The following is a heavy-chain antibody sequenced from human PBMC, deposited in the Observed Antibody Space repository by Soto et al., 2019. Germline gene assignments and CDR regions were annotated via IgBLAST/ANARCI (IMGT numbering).Heavy chain of an antibody. CDR1: GFTFTSSA. D-gene: IGHD3-3*01. CDR2: IVVGSGNT. V-gene: IGHV1-58*02. CDR3: AKGQFGVVMDV. J-gene: IGHJ6*02. Sequence: ASVKVSCKASGFTFTSSAMQWVRQARGQRLEWIGWIVVGSGNTNYAQKFQERVTISRDNSKNTLYLQMDSLTVDDTAVYYCAKGQFGVVMDVWGQGTTVTVSS.